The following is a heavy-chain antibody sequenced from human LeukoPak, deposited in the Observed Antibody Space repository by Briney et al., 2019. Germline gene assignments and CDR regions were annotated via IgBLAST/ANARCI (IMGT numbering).Heavy chain of an antibody. J-gene: IGHJ4*02. Sequence: GGSLRLSCAASGFTFSSYGMHWVRQAPGKGLEWLQVISYDGSNKYYADSVKGRFTISRDNSKNTLYLQMNSLRAEDTAVYYGANLPPPYGGNLDYFDYWGQGTLVTVSS. D-gene: IGHD4-23*01. CDR2: ISYDGSNK. V-gene: IGHV3-30*18. CDR3: ANLPPPYGGNLDYFDY. CDR1: GFTFSSYG.